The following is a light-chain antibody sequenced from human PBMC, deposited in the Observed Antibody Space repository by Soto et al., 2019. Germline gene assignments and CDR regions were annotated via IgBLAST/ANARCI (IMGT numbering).Light chain of an antibody. Sequence: PGERATLSCRASQSVSSYLAWYQQKPGQAPRLLIYDASNRATGIPARFSGSGSGTDFTLTISRLEPEDFAVYYCQQYGSPRVGGGTKVAIK. V-gene: IGKV3-20*01. J-gene: IGKJ4*01. CDR3: QQYGSPR. CDR1: QSVSSY. CDR2: DAS.